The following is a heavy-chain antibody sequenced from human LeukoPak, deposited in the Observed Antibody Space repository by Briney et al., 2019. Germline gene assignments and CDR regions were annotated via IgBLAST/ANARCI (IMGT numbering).Heavy chain of an antibody. CDR2: ISGSGGSI. Sequence: GGSLRLSCAASGFTLSNYAMNWVRQAPGKGLEWVSVISGSGGSIYYTDSVKGRFTISRDNSKNTLYLQMNSLRAEDTAVYYCAKGPRTVRFGDRHKGMFDYWGQGTLVTVSS. V-gene: IGHV3-23*01. J-gene: IGHJ4*02. CDR3: AKGPRTVRFGDRHKGMFDY. CDR1: GFTLSNYA. D-gene: IGHD3-10*01.